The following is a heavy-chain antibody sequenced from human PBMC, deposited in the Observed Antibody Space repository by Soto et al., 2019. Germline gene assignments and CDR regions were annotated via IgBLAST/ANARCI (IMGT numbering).Heavy chain of an antibody. V-gene: IGHV4-34*01. J-gene: IGHJ5*01. D-gene: IGHD1-26*01. CDR2: TPYGGNS. CDR3: ARHGGYYFDS. Sequence: SETLSLTCAVFGGSLSGSYWSWFRQPPGRGLEWIGETPYGGNSIYNPSLTRRVAISVDTSENHLSLKLYSVTAADTALYYCARHGGYYFDSWGQGTLVT. CDR1: GGSLSGSY.